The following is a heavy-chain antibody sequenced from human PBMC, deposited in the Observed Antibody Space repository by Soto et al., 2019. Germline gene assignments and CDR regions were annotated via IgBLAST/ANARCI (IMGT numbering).Heavy chain of an antibody. CDR2: ISSSGSII. D-gene: IGHD3-22*01. Sequence: GSLRPPCTASGFTFSDYYMSGIRQAPGKGLEWVSYISSSGSIIYYADSVKGRFTISRDNAKNSLYLQMNSLRAEDTAVYYCERAIGYYDSDGYFDYWGQGTLVTVSS. J-gene: IGHJ4*02. V-gene: IGHV3-11*01. CDR3: ERAIGYYDSDGYFDY. CDR1: GFTFSDYY.